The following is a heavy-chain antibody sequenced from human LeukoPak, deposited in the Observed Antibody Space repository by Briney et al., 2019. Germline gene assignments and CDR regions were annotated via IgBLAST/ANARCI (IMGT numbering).Heavy chain of an antibody. CDR3: ARLHRDGYYADAFDI. D-gene: IGHD3-3*01. Sequence: GESLKISCKGSGYSFTRYWIGWVRQMPGKGLEWMGIIYPGDSGTRYSASFQGQVTISADKSISTAYLQWSSLRASDTAMYYCARLHRDGYYADAFDIWAQGTMVTVSS. J-gene: IGHJ3*02. CDR1: GYSFTRYW. CDR2: IYPGDSGT. V-gene: IGHV5-51*01.